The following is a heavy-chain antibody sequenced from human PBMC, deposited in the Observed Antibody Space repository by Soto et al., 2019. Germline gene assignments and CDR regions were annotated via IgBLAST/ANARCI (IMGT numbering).Heavy chain of an antibody. V-gene: IGHV3-30*18. CDR2: ISYGGTYK. D-gene: IGHD2-2*01. CDR3: AKQYTDLVIGAFDV. CDR1: GFMFSSYG. J-gene: IGHJ3*01. Sequence: LRLCCAASGFMFSSYGIHWVRQAPGRGLEWVAVISYGGTYKYYADSVKGRFTLSRDNSENTVSLQMNSLRPEDTAVYYCAKQYTDLVIGAFDVWGPGAMVTVS.